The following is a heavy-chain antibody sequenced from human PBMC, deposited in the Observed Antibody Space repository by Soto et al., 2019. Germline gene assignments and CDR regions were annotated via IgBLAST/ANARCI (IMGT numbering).Heavy chain of an antibody. CDR2: INHSGST. D-gene: IGHD3-10*01. CDR3: ARGGDYYGSGSYRWFDP. V-gene: IGHV4-34*01. CDR1: GGSFSGYY. Sequence: QVQLQQWGAGLLKPSETLSLTCAVYGGSFSGYYWSWIRQPPGKGLEWSGEINHSGSTNYNPSLKSRVTISVDTSKNQFSLKLSSVTAADTAVYYCARGGDYYGSGSYRWFDPWGQGTLVTVSS. J-gene: IGHJ5*02.